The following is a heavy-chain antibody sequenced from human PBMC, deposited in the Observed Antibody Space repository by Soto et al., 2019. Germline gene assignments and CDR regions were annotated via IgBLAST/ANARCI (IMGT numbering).Heavy chain of an antibody. CDR3: ARAIRGMDV. CDR2: IHPSGGST. Sequence: APVKVSSKASGDTLTRYLMHWVRPAPGQGLEWMGIIHPSGGSTSYAQKFQGRVTMTRDTSTSTVYMELSSLRSEDTAVYYCARAIRGMDVWGQGTTVTVSS. V-gene: IGHV1-46*01. J-gene: IGHJ6*02. CDR1: GDTLTRYL.